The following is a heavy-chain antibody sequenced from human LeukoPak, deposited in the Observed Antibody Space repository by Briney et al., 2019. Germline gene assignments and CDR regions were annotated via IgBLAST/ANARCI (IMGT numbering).Heavy chain of an antibody. V-gene: IGHV4-31*03. D-gene: IGHD7-27*01. CDR3: AISQSAPSRRLGRAFDI. CDR2: IYYSGST. J-gene: IGHJ3*02. Sequence: SQTLSLTCTVSGGSISSGGYYWSWIRQHPGKGLEWIGYIYYSGSTYYNPSLKSRVTTSVDTSKNQFSLKLSSVTAADTAVYYCAISQSAPSRRLGRAFDIWGQGTMVTVSS. CDR1: GGSISSGGYY.